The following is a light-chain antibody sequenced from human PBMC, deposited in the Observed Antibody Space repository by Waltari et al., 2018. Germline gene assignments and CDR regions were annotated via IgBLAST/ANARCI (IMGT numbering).Light chain of an antibody. V-gene: IGKV3-20*01. J-gene: IGKJ1*01. CDR3: QQYGTSPPWT. Sequence: EIVLTQSPGTLSLSPGERATLSCRASQSLANNYLAWYQRKPGQAPRLLIYAASKRASGIPDRFSGSGSGTDFTLTISRLEPEDFAIYYCQQYGTSPPWTFGQGTKVEIK. CDR1: QSLANNY. CDR2: AAS.